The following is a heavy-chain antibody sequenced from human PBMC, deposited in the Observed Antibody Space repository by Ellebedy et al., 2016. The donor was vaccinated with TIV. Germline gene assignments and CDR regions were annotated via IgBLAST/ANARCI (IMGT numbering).Heavy chain of an antibody. J-gene: IGHJ4*02. D-gene: IGHD3-16*01. Sequence: GESLKISCAASGFPFSTYSMNWVRQAPGKGLEWVSYISSNSGNIYDADSVKGRFTISRDNAKNSLYLQMNSLRDEDTAVYYCASDEKYVAEVIDYWGQGTLVTVSS. CDR3: ASDEKYVAEVIDY. V-gene: IGHV3-48*02. CDR1: GFPFSTYS. CDR2: ISSNSGNI.